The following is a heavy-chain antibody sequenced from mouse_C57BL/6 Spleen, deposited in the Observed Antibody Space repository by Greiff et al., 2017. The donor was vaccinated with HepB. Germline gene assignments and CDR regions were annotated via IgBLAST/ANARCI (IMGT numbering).Heavy chain of an antibody. CDR3: ASPSITTVVATDFDY. V-gene: IGHV14-3*01. CDR1: GFNIKNTY. J-gene: IGHJ2*01. Sequence: EVQLQQSVAELVRPGASVKLSCTASGFNIKNTYMHWVKQRPEQGLEWIGRIDPANGNTKYAPKFQGKATITADTSSNTAYLQLSSLTSADTAIYYCASPSITTVVATDFDYWGQGTTLTVSS. D-gene: IGHD1-1*01. CDR2: IDPANGNT.